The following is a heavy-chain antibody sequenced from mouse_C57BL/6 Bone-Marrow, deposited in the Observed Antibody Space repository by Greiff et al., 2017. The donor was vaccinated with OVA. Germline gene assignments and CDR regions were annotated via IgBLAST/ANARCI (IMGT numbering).Heavy chain of an antibody. CDR2: IDPETGGT. CDR3: TRGYSNYYAMDY. CDR1: GYTFTDYE. D-gene: IGHD2-5*01. Sequence: VKLVESGAELVRPGASVTLSCKASGYTFTDYEMHWVKQTPVHGLEWIGAIDPETGGTACNQKFKGKAILTADKSSSTAYMELRSLTSEDSAVYYCTRGYSNYYAMDYWGQGTSVTGSS. J-gene: IGHJ4*01. V-gene: IGHV1-15*01.